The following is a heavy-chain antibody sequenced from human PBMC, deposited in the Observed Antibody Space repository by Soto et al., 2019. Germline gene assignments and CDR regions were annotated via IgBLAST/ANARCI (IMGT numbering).Heavy chain of an antibody. CDR2: VYYSGNT. Sequence: SETLSLTCTVSGGSISIFSWSWIRQPPGKGLGYIGNVYYSGNTNYNPSLKSRVIVSVDTSKNQFSLRLSSVTAADTAVYYCARARYNYFDYWGQGTPVTVSS. D-gene: IGHD5-18*01. V-gene: IGHV4-59*01. CDR1: GGSISIFS. CDR3: ARARYNYFDY. J-gene: IGHJ4*02.